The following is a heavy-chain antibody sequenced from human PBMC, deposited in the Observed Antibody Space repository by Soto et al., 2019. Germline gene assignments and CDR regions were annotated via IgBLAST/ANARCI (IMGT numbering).Heavy chain of an antibody. CDR2: ISGGGNTM. D-gene: IGHD1-1*01. Sequence: GGSLRLSCAASGFTFSSYAMSWVRQAPGKGLEWVSYISGGGNTMYYADSVMGRFTISRDNAKNSLSLQMNSLRAEDTAVYYCAREQQYNWMRPDAFDIWGQGSMVTVSS. CDR1: GFTFSSYA. CDR3: AREQQYNWMRPDAFDI. J-gene: IGHJ3*02. V-gene: IGHV3-48*01.